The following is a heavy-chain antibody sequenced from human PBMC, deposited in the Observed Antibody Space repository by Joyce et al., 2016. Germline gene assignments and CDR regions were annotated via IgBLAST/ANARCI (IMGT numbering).Heavy chain of an antibody. CDR2: ISSSSYI. Sequence: EVQLVESGGGLVKPGGSLRISCAASGFSFTSYSMNWVRQAPGKGLEWVLSISSSSYIFYADSVKGRFSISRDNAKNSLYLQMNSLRAEYTAVYYCAREVGLVVAAAYYMDVWGKGTTVTVSS. CDR3: AREVGLVVAAAYYMDV. V-gene: IGHV3-21*01. D-gene: IGHD2-15*01. CDR1: GFSFTSYS. J-gene: IGHJ6*03.